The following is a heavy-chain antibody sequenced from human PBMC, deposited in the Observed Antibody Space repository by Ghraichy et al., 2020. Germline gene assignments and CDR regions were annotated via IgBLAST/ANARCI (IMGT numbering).Heavy chain of an antibody. J-gene: IGHJ6*02. CDR1: GGSISSSSYY. Sequence: SETLSLTCTVSGGSISSSSYYWGWIRQPPGKGLEWIGSIYYSGSTYYNPSLKSRVTISVDTSKNQFSLKLSSVTAADTAVYYCARPWLYGGNSDYYYGMDVWGQGTTVTVSS. V-gene: IGHV4-39*01. CDR3: ARPWLYGGNSDYYYGMDV. D-gene: IGHD4-23*01. CDR2: IYYSGST.